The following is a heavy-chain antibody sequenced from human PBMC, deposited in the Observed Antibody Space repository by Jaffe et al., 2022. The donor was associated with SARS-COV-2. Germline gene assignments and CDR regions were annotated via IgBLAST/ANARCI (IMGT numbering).Heavy chain of an antibody. J-gene: IGHJ4*02. CDR1: GFTFSSYV. Sequence: EVQLLESGGGLVQPGGSLRLSCAASGFTFSSYVMSWVRQAPGKGLEWVSGITGSGVRTNFADSEQGRFTISRDNSKDTLYLQMHSLRVEDTAVYFCARGYNTWWYFDYWGLGTLVTVSS. V-gene: IGHV3-23*01. CDR3: ARGYNTWWYFDY. CDR2: ITGSGVRT. D-gene: IGHD1-20*01.